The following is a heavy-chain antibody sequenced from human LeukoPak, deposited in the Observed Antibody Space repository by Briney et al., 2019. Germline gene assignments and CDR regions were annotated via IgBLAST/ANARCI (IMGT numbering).Heavy chain of an antibody. CDR2: IGFGDDSA. V-gene: IGHV3-23*01. CDR1: GFTFNNYA. J-gene: IGHJ5*02. Sequence: GGSLRLSCAASGFTFNNYAMSWVRQAPGKGLEWVSTIGFGDDSAYYADSVKGRFTISRDNSKNTLYLQMNYLRAGDTAVYYCAKDPTSVGGRHDWLLDSWGQGTLVTVSS. D-gene: IGHD3-9*01. CDR3: AKDPTSVGGRHDWLLDS.